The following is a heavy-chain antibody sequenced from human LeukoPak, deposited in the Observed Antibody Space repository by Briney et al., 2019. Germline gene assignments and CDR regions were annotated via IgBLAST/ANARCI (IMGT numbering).Heavy chain of an antibody. CDR2: IKHDGSDH. CDR1: GFTFGSYW. Sequence: PGGSLTLSCVVSGFTFGSYWMSWVRQAPGKGLEWVANIKHDGSDHYYADSVAGRFTISSDNAKTSLYLEMSSLSAEDAAVYFCVKHPGSYNVLTGYSYYFDYWGQGTLVTVSS. J-gene: IGHJ4*02. V-gene: IGHV3-7*01. D-gene: IGHD3-9*01. CDR3: VKHPGSYNVLTGYSYYFDY.